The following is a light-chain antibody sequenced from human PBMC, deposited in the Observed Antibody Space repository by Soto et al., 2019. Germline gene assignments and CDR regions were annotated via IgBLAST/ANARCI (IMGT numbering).Light chain of an antibody. J-gene: IGLJ1*01. CDR3: SSYASGGTYV. Sequence: QSVVAQPPAVSVSPGQSIAISCTGTSSDVGGYNSVSWYQQHPGKAAKLMIYDVTNRPSGVSNRFSGSKSGNTASLTISGLQAEDEADYYCSSYASGGTYVFGTGTKVTVL. CDR2: DVT. CDR1: SSDVGGYNS. V-gene: IGLV2-14*01.